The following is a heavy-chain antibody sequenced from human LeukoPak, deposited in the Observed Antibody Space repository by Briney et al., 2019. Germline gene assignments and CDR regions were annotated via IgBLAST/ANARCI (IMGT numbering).Heavy chain of an antibody. CDR2: INHGGGER. Sequence: GGSLRLSCAASGFSISHYYMSWVRQAPGKGPEWVANINHGGGERDYVDSVKGRFTISRDNAKNSLYLQMYSLRAEDTAIYYCVAEYYDFSTGDNWGQGTLVTVSS. CDR1: GFSISHYY. V-gene: IGHV3-7*01. J-gene: IGHJ4*02. CDR3: VAEYYDFSTGDN. D-gene: IGHD3-3*01.